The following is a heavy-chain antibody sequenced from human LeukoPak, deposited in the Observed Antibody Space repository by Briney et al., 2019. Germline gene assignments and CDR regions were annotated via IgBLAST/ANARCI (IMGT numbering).Heavy chain of an antibody. D-gene: IGHD4-17*01. J-gene: IGHJ4*02. V-gene: IGHV3-30*18. Sequence: GGSLRLSCAASGFTFSSYGMHWVRQAPGKGLEWVAVISYDGSNKYYADSVKGRFTISRDNSKNTLYLQMNSLRAEDTAVYYCAKDRSVTYYFDYWGQGILVTVSS. CDR2: ISYDGSNK. CDR3: AKDRSVTYYFDY. CDR1: GFTFSSYG.